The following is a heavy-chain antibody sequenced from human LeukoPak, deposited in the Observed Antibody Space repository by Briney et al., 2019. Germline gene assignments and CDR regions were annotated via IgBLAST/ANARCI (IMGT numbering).Heavy chain of an antibody. CDR1: GGSISSYY. CDR2: IYTSGST. CDR3: ARHDYYYYGMDV. J-gene: IGHJ6*02. Sequence: SETLSLTCTVSGGSISSYYWSWIRQPAGQGLESIGRIYTSGSTNYNPSLKSRVTMSVDTPKNQFSLKLSSVTAADTAVYYCARHDYYYYGMDVWSQGTTVTVSS. V-gene: IGHV4-4*07.